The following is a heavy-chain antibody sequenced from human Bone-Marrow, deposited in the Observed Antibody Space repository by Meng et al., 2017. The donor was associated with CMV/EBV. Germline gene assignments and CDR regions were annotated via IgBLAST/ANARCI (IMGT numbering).Heavy chain of an antibody. CDR2: IYPGDSAT. V-gene: IGHV5-51*01. CDR3: ARSQRDGYIHIDY. J-gene: IGHJ4*02. D-gene: IGHD5-24*01. CDR1: GYSFTSYW. Sequence: KGSGYSFTSYWIGWVRQMPGKGLEWMGIIYPGDSATRYSPSFQGQVTISADKSISTAYLQWSSLKASDTAMYYCARSQRDGYIHIDYWGQGTLVTVSS.